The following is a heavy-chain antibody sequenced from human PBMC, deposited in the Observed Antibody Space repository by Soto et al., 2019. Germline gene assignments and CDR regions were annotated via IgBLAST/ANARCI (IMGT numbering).Heavy chain of an antibody. J-gene: IGHJ4*02. CDR2: ISDSADNT. V-gene: IGHV3-23*01. CDR3: AKNGGASRYTEIDY. Sequence: GGSRRLSCVASGFTFSNYAMSWVRQAPGKGLEWVSIISDSADNTDYADSVKGRFTISRDISKNTLYLQMNSLRAEDTAVYYCAKNGGASRYTEIDYWGQGSLVTVSS. D-gene: IGHD2-2*01. CDR1: GFTFSNYA.